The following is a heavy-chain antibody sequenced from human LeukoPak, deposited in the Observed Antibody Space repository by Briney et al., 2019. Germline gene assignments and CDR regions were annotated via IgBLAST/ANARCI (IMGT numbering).Heavy chain of an antibody. CDR1: GGSISSYY. J-gene: IGHJ4*02. CDR3: ARRGRNSSGWQDYL. V-gene: IGHV4-59*01. D-gene: IGHD6-25*01. CDR2: IYHTGST. Sequence: SETLSLTGTVSGGSISSYYWSWIRQPPRKGLEWIANIYHTGSTNYNPSLSSRVTISIDTARNQFSLKLTSVTAADTAVYYCARRGRNSSGWQDYLWGQGTLVTVSS.